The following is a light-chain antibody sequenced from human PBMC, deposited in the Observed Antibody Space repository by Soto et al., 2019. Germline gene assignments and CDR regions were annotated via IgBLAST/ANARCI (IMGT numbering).Light chain of an antibody. Sequence: QLVLTQSPSASASLGASVKLTCTLSSGHTNYAIAWHQQQPEKGPRYLMKVNNDGSHFKGDGIPDRFSGSSSGAERYLTISSLQSEDEADYYCQTWGTGIRVFGTGTKLTVL. V-gene: IGLV4-69*01. J-gene: IGLJ1*01. CDR1: SGHTNYA. CDR2: VNNDGSH. CDR3: QTWGTGIRV.